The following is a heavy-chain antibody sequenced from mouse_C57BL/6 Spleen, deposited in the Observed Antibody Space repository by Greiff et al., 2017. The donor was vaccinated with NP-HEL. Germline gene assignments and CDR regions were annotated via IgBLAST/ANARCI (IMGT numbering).Heavy chain of an antibody. CDR3: ARPGVVATDWYFDV. J-gene: IGHJ1*03. V-gene: IGHV5-17*01. D-gene: IGHD1-1*01. CDR2: ISSGSSTI. Sequence: DVQLVESGGGLVKPGGSLKLSCAASGFTFSDYGMHWVRQAPEKGLEWVAYISSGSSTIYYADTVKGRFTISRDNAKNTLFLQMTSLRSEDTAMYYCARPGVVATDWYFDVWGTGTTVTVSS. CDR1: GFTFSDYG.